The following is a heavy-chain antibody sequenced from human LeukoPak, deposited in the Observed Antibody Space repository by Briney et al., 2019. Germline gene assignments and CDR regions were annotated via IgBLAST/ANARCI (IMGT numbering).Heavy chain of an antibody. Sequence: PGGSLRLSGAASGFTVSSNYMSWVRQAPGKGLEWVSVIYSGGSTYYADSVKGRFTISRDNAKNSLYLQMNSLRAEDTAVYYCALSSGRSYYGMDVWGQGTTVTVSS. V-gene: IGHV3-66*01. D-gene: IGHD3-10*02. CDR3: ALSSGRSYYGMDV. CDR1: GFTVSSNY. J-gene: IGHJ6*02. CDR2: IYSGGST.